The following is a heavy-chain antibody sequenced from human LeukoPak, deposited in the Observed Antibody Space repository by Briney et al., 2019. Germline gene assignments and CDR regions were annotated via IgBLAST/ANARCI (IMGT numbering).Heavy chain of an antibody. J-gene: IGHJ6*02. V-gene: IGHV1-18*01. Sequence: ASVKVSCKASGYTFISYGIIWVRQAPGQGLEWMGWISGYNGKTNYPQKLQGRVTMTTDTTTGTAYMEPRSLRSDDTGVYYGPRDRLQQWLVLAYYYYGMDVWGQGTTVTVSS. CDR1: GYTFISYG. D-gene: IGHD6-19*01. CDR3: PRDRLQQWLVLAYYYYGMDV. CDR2: ISGYNGKT.